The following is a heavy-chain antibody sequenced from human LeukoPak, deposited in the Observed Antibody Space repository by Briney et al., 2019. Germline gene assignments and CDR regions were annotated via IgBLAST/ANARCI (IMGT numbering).Heavy chain of an antibody. Sequence: VASVKVSCKASGYTFSNYGISWVRQAPGQGLEWMGWISAYNGDTDHAQKLQGRVTMTTDTSTNTTYVELRSLRSGDTAVYFCARDLGDYYDSSVFFDFWGQGTLVTVSP. CDR1: GYTFSNYG. D-gene: IGHD3-22*01. CDR3: ARDLGDYYDSSVFFDF. CDR2: ISAYNGDT. V-gene: IGHV1-18*01. J-gene: IGHJ4*02.